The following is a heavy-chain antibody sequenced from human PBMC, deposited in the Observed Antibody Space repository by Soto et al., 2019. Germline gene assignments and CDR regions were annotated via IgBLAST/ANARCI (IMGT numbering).Heavy chain of an antibody. CDR3: ARDRGYSSGEPSWYYYYYYGMDV. D-gene: IGHD6-19*01. CDR1: GFTFSSYW. V-gene: IGHV3-74*01. CDR2: INSDGSST. J-gene: IGHJ6*02. Sequence: EVQLVESGGGLVQPGGSLRLSCAASGFTFSSYWMHWVRQAPGKGLVWVSRINSDGSSTSYADSVKGRFTISRDNAKNTLYLQMNSLRAEDTAVYYCARDRGYSSGEPSWYYYYYYGMDVWGQGTTVTVSS.